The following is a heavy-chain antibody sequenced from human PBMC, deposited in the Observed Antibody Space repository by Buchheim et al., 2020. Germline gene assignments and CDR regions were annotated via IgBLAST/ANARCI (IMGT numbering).Heavy chain of an antibody. J-gene: IGHJ4*02. V-gene: IGHV1-18*03. Sequence: QVQLVQSGAEVKMPGASVTVSCKSSGYNFTTYGITWVRQAPGQGLEWLGWVSAYNGRTDYAQMVQGRVTMTTDTSTSTDYMELRSLRSDDMAVYYCARGSVTVDYWGQGTL. CDR1: GYNFTTYG. D-gene: IGHD4-11*01. CDR3: ARGSVTVDY. CDR2: VSAYNGRT.